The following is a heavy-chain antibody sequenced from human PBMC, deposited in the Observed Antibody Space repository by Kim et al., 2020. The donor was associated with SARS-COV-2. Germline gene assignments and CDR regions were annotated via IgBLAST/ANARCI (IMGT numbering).Heavy chain of an antibody. CDR3: AKALVVTARGCSDY. CDR1: GFAFSRFA. V-gene: IGHV3-23*01. Sequence: GGSLRLSCATSGFAFSRFAVSWVRQAPGKGLEWVSGISGSGSSMYYADSVKGRFSISRDNSNNTLFLQMDSVRTEDTAVYYCAKALVVTARGCSDYWGQGTLVTVSS. CDR2: ISGSGSSM. J-gene: IGHJ4*02. D-gene: IGHD2-15*01.